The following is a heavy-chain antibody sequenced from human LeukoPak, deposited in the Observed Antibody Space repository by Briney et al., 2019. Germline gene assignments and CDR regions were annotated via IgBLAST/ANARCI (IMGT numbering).Heavy chain of an antibody. CDR3: ARGGPDTVGYFDY. CDR1: GGSISSSNW. V-gene: IGHV4-4*02. D-gene: IGHD4-23*01. CDR2: IYHSGST. Sequence: SETLSLTCAVSGGSISSSNWWSWVRQPPGKGLEWIGEIYHSGSTNYNPSLKSRVTISVDTSKNQFSLKLSSVTAADTAVYYCARGGPDTVGYFDYWGQGTLVTVSS. J-gene: IGHJ4*02.